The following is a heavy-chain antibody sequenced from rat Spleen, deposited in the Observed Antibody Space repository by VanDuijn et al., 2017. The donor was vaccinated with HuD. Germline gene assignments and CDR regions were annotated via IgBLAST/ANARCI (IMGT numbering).Heavy chain of an antibody. CDR3: ARQGYTTDYY. Sequence: EVQLVESGGGLVQPGRSLKLSCAASGFTFSGFYMAWVRQTPKKGLEWVTSISYDGNSIYYRDSVKGRFTISRDIAKSTLYLQMDSLRSEDTATYYCARQGYTTDYYWGQGVMVTVSS. J-gene: IGHJ2*01. CDR2: ISYDGNSI. CDR1: GFTFSGFY. V-gene: IGHV5-7*01. D-gene: IGHD1-6*01.